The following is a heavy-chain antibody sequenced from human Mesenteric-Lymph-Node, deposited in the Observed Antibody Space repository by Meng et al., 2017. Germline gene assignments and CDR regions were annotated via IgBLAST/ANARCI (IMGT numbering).Heavy chain of an antibody. CDR3: ARQSYFDSSGYYPLDY. J-gene: IGHJ4*02. CDR2: IYPGDSDT. Sequence: GESLKISCKGSGYSFTSYWIGWVRQMPGKGLEWMGIIYPGDSDTRYSPSFQGQVTISADKSISTAYLQWSSLKASDTAMYYCARQSYFDSSGYYPLDYWGQGTLVTVSS. V-gene: IGHV5-51*01. CDR1: GYSFTSYW. D-gene: IGHD3-22*01.